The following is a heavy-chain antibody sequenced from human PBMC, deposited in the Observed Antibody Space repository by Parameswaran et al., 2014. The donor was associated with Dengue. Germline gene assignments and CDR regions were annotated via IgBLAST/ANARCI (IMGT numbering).Heavy chain of an antibody. CDR2: ISGSGGST. CDR3: AKDLGYSSGCADY. J-gene: IGHJ4*02. Sequence: RWIRQPPGKGLEWVSAISGSGGSTYYADSVKGRFTISRDNSKNTLYLQMNSLRAEDTAVYYCAKDLGYSSGCADYWGQGTLVTVSS. V-gene: IGHV3-23*01. D-gene: IGHD6-19*01.